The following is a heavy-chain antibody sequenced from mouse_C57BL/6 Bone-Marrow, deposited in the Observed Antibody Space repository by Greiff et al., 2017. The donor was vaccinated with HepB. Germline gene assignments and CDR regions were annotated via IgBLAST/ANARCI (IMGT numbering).Heavy chain of an antibody. CDR3: ARRLLRSLYAMDY. CDR2: INPNNGGT. Sequence: VQLQQSGPELAKPGASVKISCKASGYTFTDYYMNWVKQSHGKSLEWIGDINPNNGGTSYNQKFKGKATLTVDKSSSTAYMELRSLTSEDSAVYYCARRLLRSLYAMDYWGQGTSVTVSS. J-gene: IGHJ4*01. V-gene: IGHV1-26*01. CDR1: GYTFTDYY. D-gene: IGHD1-1*01.